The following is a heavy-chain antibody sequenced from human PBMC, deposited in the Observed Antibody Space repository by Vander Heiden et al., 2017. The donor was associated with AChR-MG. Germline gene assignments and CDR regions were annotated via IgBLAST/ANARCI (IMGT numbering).Heavy chain of an antibody. J-gene: IGHJ5*02. D-gene: IGHD2-15*01. V-gene: IGHV2-26*01. CDR3: ARIRWWELTQIWFDP. Sequence: QVTLKESGPVLVKPTETLTLTCTVSGFSLSNARMGVSWIRQPPGKALEWLAHIFSNDEKSYSTSLKSRLTISKDTSKSQVVLTMTNMDPVDTATYYCARIRWWELTQIWFDPWGQGTLVTVSS. CDR2: IFSNDEK. CDR1: GFSLSNARMG.